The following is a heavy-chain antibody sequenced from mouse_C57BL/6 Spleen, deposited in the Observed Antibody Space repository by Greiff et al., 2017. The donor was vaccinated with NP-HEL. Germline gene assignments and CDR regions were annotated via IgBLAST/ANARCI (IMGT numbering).Heavy chain of an antibody. Sequence: QVHVKQPGTELVKPGASVKLSCKASGYTFTSYWMHWVKQRPGQGLEWIGNINPSNGGTNYNEKFKSKATLTVDKSSSTAYMQLSSLTSEDSAVYYCARPYYGSSQDYFDYWGQGTTLTVSS. CDR1: GYTFTSYW. D-gene: IGHD1-1*01. J-gene: IGHJ2*01. V-gene: IGHV1-53*01. CDR3: ARPYYGSSQDYFDY. CDR2: INPSNGGT.